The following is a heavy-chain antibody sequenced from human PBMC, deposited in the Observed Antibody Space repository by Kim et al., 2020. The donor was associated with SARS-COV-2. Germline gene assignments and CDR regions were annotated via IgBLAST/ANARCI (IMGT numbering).Heavy chain of an antibody. Sequence: GGSLRLSCAASGFTFSSYSMNWVRQAPGKGLEWVSSISSSSSYIYYADSVKGRFTISRDNAKNSLYLQMNSMRAEDTAVYYCANPNTAMTVGWGQGTLVTFSS. CDR1: GFTFSSYS. J-gene: IGHJ4*02. CDR2: ISSSSSYI. V-gene: IGHV3-21*01. D-gene: IGHD5-18*01. CDR3: ANPNTAMTVG.